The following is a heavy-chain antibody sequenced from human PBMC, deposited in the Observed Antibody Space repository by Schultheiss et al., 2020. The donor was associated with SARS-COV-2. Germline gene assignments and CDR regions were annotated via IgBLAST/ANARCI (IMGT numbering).Heavy chain of an antibody. CDR2: IYYSGST. CDR1: GGSVSSGSYY. D-gene: IGHD3-22*01. V-gene: IGHV4-61*01. CDR3: ALIDCNGYYSYDY. J-gene: IGHJ4*02. Sequence: SETLSLTCTVSGGSVSSGSYYWSWIRQPPGKGLEWIGYIYYSGSTNYKPSLKSRVTISVDTSKNQFSLKLSSVTATDTAVYYCALIDCNGYYSYDYWGQGTLVTVSS.